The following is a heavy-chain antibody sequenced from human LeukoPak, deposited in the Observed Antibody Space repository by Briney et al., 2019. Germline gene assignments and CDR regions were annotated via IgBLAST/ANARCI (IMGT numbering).Heavy chain of an antibody. CDR2: ISSSGPYI. J-gene: IGHJ4*02. V-gene: IGHV3-21*01. Sequence: PGGSLRLSCAASGFTFSDFGXXXXRQAPGXGLXWXSSISSSGPYIYYADSMKGRFTISGXNAKNSLYLQMNSLSAEDTAVYYCARGRGYNTNCFHYWGQGTLVTVS. CDR3: ARGRGYNTNCFHY. D-gene: IGHD5-18*01. CDR1: GFTFSDFG.